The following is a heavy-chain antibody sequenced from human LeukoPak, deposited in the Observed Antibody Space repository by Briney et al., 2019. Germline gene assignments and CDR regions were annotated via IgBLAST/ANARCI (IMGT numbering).Heavy chain of an antibody. CDR3: ARAPGYGSGSSRFDP. CDR2: IYSGGST. D-gene: IGHD3-10*01. J-gene: IGHJ5*02. Sequence: LSGGSLRLSCAASGFTVSSNYMSWVRQAPGKGLEWVSVIYSGGSTYYADSVKGRFTISRDNSKNTLYLQMNSLRAEDTAVYYCARAPGYGSGSSRFDPWGQGTLVTSPQ. CDR1: GFTVSSNY. V-gene: IGHV3-66*01.